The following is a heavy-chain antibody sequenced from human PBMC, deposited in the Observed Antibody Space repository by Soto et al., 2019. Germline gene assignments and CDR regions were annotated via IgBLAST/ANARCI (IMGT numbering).Heavy chain of an antibody. CDR1: GYSFTIYW. D-gene: IGHD2-8*01. CDR3: AXHLGVYPRYYYYYGMDV. V-gene: IGHV5-10-1*01. CDR2: IDPSDSYT. J-gene: IGHJ6*02. Sequence: PGQSLKISCKGSGYSFTIYWISWVRQMPGKGLEWMGRIDPSDSYTNYSPSFQGHVTISADKSISTAYLQWSSLKASDTAMYYCAXHLGVYPRYYYYYGMDVWGQGTTVTVSS.